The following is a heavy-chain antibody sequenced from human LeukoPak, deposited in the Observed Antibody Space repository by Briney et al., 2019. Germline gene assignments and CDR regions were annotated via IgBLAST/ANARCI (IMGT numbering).Heavy chain of an antibody. V-gene: IGHV3-21*04. CDR1: GFTFSSYS. CDR3: ARELIVMVRGSTPT. J-gene: IGHJ4*02. Sequence: SGGSLRLSCAASGFTFSSYSMNWVRQAPGKGLEWVSSISSSSSYIYYADSVKGRFTISRDTSRNTLYLQMDSLRAEDTAVYYCARELIVMVRGSTPTWGQGTLVTVSS. D-gene: IGHD3-10*01. CDR2: ISSSSSYI.